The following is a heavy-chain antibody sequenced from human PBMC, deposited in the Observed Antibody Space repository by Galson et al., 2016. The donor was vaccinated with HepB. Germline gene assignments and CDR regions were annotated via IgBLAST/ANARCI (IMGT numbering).Heavy chain of an antibody. D-gene: IGHD1-26*01. CDR1: RGSFSGYY. CDR2: INPSGSP. V-gene: IGHV4-34*01. CDR3: VLGMGGTEF. J-gene: IGHJ4*02. Sequence: SETLSLTCAVYRGSFSGYYWTWIRQPPGKGLEWIGEINPSGSPNYNPSLKSRVAISVDTSRKQLSLKLSSVTAADTAVYSCVLGMGGTEFWGQGSLVTVSS.